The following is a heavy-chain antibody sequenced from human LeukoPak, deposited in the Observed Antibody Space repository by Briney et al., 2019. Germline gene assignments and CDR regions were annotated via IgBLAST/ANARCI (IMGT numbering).Heavy chain of an antibody. CDR2: ITGSGDTT. Sequence: GGSLRLSCAASGFTFTSYSMSWVRQAPGKVLEWVSAITGSGDTTYYADSVKGRFTISRDNSKNTLYLQVNSLRAEDTAVYYCARGGYSSSHDYWGQGTLVTVSS. J-gene: IGHJ4*02. CDR1: GFTFTSYS. V-gene: IGHV3-23*01. CDR3: ARGGYSSSHDY. D-gene: IGHD6-13*01.